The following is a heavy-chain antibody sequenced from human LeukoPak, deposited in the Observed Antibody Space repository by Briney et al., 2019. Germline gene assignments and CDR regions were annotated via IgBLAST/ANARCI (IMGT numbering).Heavy chain of an antibody. CDR2: IYDSGST. CDR1: GGSIRSSYYY. J-gene: IGHJ4*02. CDR3: ARGGLMITFGGVLDY. V-gene: IGHV4-39*01. Sequence: SETLSLTCTVSGGSIRSSYYYWGWIRQPPGKGLEWIGSIYDSGSTYYNPSLKSRVTISVDTSKNQFSLKLNSVTAADTAVYYCARGGLMITFGGVLDYWGQGTLVTVSS. D-gene: IGHD3-16*01.